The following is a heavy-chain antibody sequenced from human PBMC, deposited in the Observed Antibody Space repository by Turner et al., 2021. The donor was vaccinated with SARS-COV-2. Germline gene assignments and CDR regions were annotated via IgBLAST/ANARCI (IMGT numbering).Heavy chain of an antibody. Sequence: QLQLQESGPGLVKPSATLSLTRTVSVGSVSSSDHYWDWIRQPPGKGLDWIVIIHYVGTTYYSPSLKSRVTMSVDTSKNQFSLNLTSVTAADTAGYFCARRGRASRFSFDYWGQGRLLTVSS. CDR3: ARRGRASRFSFDY. CDR2: IHYVGTT. D-gene: IGHD1-26*01. J-gene: IGHJ4*02. V-gene: IGHV4-39*01. CDR1: VGSVSSSDHY.